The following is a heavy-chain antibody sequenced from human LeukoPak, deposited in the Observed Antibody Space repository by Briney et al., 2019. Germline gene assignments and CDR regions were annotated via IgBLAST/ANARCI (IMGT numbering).Heavy chain of an antibody. CDR1: GGSISSYY. CDR3: ASSPVVSYFDF. D-gene: IGHD2-21*01. Sequence: PSETLSLTCTVSGGSISSYYWSWIRQPPGKGLEWIGYVYYSGSTNYNPSLKSRVTISVDTSKNQFSLKLSSVTAADTAVYYCASSPVVSYFDFWGQGTLVTVSS. CDR2: VYYSGST. J-gene: IGHJ4*02. V-gene: IGHV4-59*01.